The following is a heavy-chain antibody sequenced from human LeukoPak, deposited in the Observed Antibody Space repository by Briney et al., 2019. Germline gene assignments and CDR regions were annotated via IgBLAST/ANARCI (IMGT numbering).Heavy chain of an antibody. CDR1: GYTFPNYD. V-gene: IGHV1-8*01. D-gene: IGHD5-18*01. CDR3: AKVGLGNTAIHI. CDR2: MNFNSGNT. Sequence: SVKVSXKASGYTFPNYDINWVRQATGQGLEWMGWMNFNSGNTGYAQKFQGRVTMTRNTAISTVYMELSSLKSEDTAIYYCAKVGLGNTAIHIWGQGTMVTVSS. J-gene: IGHJ3*02.